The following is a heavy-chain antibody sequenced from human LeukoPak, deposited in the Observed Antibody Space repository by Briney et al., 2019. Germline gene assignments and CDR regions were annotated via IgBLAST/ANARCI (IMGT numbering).Heavy chain of an antibody. V-gene: IGHV3-30*02. J-gene: IGHJ3*02. D-gene: IGHD3-3*01. CDR2: IRYDGSNK. Sequence: GGSLRLSCAASGFTFSSYGMHWVRQAPGKGLEWVAFIRYDGSNKYYADSVKGRFTISRDNSKNTLYLQMNRLRAEDTAVYYCAKIYYDFWSGYYPYAFDIWGQGTMVTVSS. CDR1: GFTFSSYG. CDR3: AKIYYDFWSGYYPYAFDI.